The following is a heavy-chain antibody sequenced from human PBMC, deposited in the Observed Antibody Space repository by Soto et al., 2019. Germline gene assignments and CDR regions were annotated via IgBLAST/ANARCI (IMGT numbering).Heavy chain of an antibody. CDR2: IWYDGSNK. CDR3: ARVRTDSSSWYQSTHYYYYYYGMDV. D-gene: IGHD6-13*01. J-gene: IGHJ6*02. Sequence: PGGSLRLSCAASGFTFSSYGMHWVRQAPGKGLEWVAVIWYDGSNKYYADSVKGRFTISRDNSKNTLYLQMNSLRAEDTAVYYCARVRTDSSSWYQSTHYYYYYYGMDVWGQGTTVTVSS. V-gene: IGHV3-33*01. CDR1: GFTFSSYG.